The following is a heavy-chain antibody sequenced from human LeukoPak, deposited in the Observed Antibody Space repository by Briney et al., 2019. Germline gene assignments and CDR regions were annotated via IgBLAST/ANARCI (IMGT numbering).Heavy chain of an antibody. D-gene: IGHD3-22*01. CDR2: INWNGGST. CDR1: GFTFDDYG. V-gene: IGHV3-20*04. J-gene: IGHJ3*02. Sequence: PGGSLRLSCAASGFTFDDYGMSWVRQAPGKGLEWVSGINWNGGSTGYADSVKGRFTISRGNAKNSLYLQMNSLRAEDTALYYCARGHDSSGYYYSSAFDIWGQGTMVTVSS. CDR3: ARGHDSSGYYYSSAFDI.